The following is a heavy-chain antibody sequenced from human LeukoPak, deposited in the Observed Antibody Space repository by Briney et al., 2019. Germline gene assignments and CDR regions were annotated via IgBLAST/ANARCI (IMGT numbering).Heavy chain of an antibody. CDR1: GFTFSSYS. CDR2: ISSSSSYI. Sequence: GGSLRLSCAASGFTFSSYSMNWVRQAPGKGLEWVSSISSSSSYIYYADSVKGRFTISRDNAKNSLYLQMNSLRAEDTAVYYCARGPDYGDYVDYWGQGTLVTVSP. J-gene: IGHJ4*02. CDR3: ARGPDYGDYVDY. D-gene: IGHD4-17*01. V-gene: IGHV3-21*01.